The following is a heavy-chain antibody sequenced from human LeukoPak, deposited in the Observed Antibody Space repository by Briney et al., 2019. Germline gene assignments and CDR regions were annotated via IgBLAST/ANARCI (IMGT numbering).Heavy chain of an antibody. Sequence: GGSLRLSCAASGFTFSNYAMSWVRQAPGKGLEWVSYISGSSGYTKYADSVKGRFTISRDNAKNSLYLQVNSLRAEDTAVYYCARGTGTTAYFDYWGQGTLVTVSS. D-gene: IGHD1-1*01. CDR3: ARGTGTTAYFDY. CDR1: GFTFSNYA. J-gene: IGHJ4*02. CDR2: ISGSSGYT. V-gene: IGHV3-11*06.